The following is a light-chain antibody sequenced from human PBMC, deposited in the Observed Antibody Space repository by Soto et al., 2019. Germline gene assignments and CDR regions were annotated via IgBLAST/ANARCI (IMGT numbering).Light chain of an antibody. CDR2: GNG. J-gene: IGLJ1*01. V-gene: IGLV1-40*01. CDR3: QSYDSSLSAYV. Sequence: QSALTQPPSVSGAPGQRVTISCTGSSSNIGAGYDVHWYQQLPGTAPKLLIYGNGNRPSGVPDRFSGSKSGTSASLAITGLQAEDEADYYCQSYDSSLSAYVFGTGTKLTVL. CDR1: SSNIGAGYD.